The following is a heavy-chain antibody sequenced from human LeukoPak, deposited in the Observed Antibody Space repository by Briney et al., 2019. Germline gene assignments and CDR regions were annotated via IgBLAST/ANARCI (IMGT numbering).Heavy chain of an antibody. J-gene: IGHJ4*02. Sequence: SETLSLTCAVYGGSFSGYYWSWIRQPPGKGLEWIGEINHSGSTNYNPSLKSRVTISVDTSKNQFSLKLSSVTAADTAVYYCARRAVYYYGSGSDLDYWGQGTLVTVSS. D-gene: IGHD3-10*01. V-gene: IGHV4-34*01. CDR3: ARRAVYYYGSGSDLDY. CDR1: GGSFSGYY. CDR2: INHSGST.